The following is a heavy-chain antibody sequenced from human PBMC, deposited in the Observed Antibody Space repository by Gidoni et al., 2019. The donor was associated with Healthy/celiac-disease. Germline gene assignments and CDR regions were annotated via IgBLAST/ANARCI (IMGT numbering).Heavy chain of an antibody. CDR1: GGTFSSYA. CDR3: ARGPYCSSTSCYHLNYYYYYGMDV. CDR2: ITPIFGTA. J-gene: IGHJ6*02. D-gene: IGHD2-2*01. V-gene: IGHV1-69*01. Sequence: QVQLVQSGAEVKKPGSSVKVSCKASGGTFSSYAISWVRQAPGQGLEWMGGITPIFGTANYAQKFQGRVTITADESTSTAYMELSSLRSEDTAVYYCARGPYCSSTSCYHLNYYYYYGMDVWGQGTTVTVSS.